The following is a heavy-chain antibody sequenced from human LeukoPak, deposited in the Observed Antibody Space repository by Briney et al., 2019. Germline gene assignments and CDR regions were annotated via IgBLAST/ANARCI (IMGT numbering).Heavy chain of an antibody. CDR1: GGSISSYY. CDR2: IYTSGST. J-gene: IGHJ4*02. Sequence: PSETLSLTCTVSGGSISSYYWSWIRQPAGKGLEWIGRIYTSGSTNYNPSLKSRVTMSVDTSKNQFSLELSSVTAADTAVYYCARDYYYGSGNYFDYWGQGTLVTVSS. V-gene: IGHV4-4*07. D-gene: IGHD3-10*01. CDR3: ARDYYYGSGNYFDY.